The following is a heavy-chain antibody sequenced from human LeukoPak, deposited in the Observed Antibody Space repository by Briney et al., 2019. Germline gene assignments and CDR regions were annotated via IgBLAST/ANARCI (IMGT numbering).Heavy chain of an antibody. CDR1: GFTFDDYG. CDR3: ARRNTAMITGFDY. J-gene: IGHJ4*02. Sequence: PGGSLRLSCAASGFTFDDYGMSWVRQAPGKGLEWVSRIKSDGSGTNYADSVKGRFTISRDNAKNTLYLQMNSLRAEDTAVYYCARRNTAMITGFDYWGRGTLVTVSS. V-gene: IGHV3-74*01. CDR2: IKSDGSGT. D-gene: IGHD5-18*01.